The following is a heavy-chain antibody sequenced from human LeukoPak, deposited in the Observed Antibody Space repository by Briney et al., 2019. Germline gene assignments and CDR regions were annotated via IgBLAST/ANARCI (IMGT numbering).Heavy chain of an antibody. CDR3: ARGNHYYDSSGYIPDY. V-gene: IGHV3-30*01. CDR2: ISYDGSNK. Sequence: PGRSLRLSCAASGFTFSSYAMHWVRQAPGKGLEWVAVISYDGSNKYYADSVKGRFTISRDNSKNTLYLQMNSLRAEDTAVYYCARGNHYYDSSGYIPDYWGQGTLVTVSA. D-gene: IGHD3-22*01. CDR1: GFTFSSYA. J-gene: IGHJ4*02.